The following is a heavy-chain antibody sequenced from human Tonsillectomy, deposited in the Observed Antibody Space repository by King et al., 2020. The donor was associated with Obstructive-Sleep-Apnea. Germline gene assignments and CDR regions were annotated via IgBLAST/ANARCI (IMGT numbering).Heavy chain of an antibody. V-gene: IGHV1-18*04. CDR3: ARGPHSSGWYQDYYYGMDV. Sequence: QLVQSGAEVEKPGASVKVSCKASGYTFTSYGISWVRQAPGQGLEWMGWISTDYGDTNYAQKFQGRVTMTTDTSTNTAYMEVRSLRSDDTAVYYCARGPHSSGWYQDYYYGMDVWDQGTTVTVSS. D-gene: IGHD6-19*01. CDR2: ISTDYGDT. J-gene: IGHJ6*02. CDR1: GYTFTSYG.